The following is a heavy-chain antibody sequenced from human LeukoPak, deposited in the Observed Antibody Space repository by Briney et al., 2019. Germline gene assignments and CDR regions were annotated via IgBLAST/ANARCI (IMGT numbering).Heavy chain of an antibody. V-gene: IGHV3-33*01. D-gene: IGHD2-2*01. CDR3: ARDYCSSTSCLFDY. CDR2: MWNDGSNK. CDR1: GFTFSSYG. J-gene: IGHJ4*02. Sequence: GRSLRLSCAASGFTFSSYGMHGVRQAPGQGLDWVAVMWNDGSNKYYVDSVKGRFTISRDNSKNTLYLQMNSLRTEDTAVYYCARDYCSSTSCLFDYWGQGTLVSVSS.